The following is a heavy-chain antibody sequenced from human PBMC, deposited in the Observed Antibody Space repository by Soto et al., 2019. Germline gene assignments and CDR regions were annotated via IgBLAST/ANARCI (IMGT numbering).Heavy chain of an antibody. CDR2: ISYDGSNK. CDR1: GFTFSSYG. V-gene: IGHV3-30*18. Sequence: GGSLRLSCAASGFTFSSYGIHWVRQAPGKGLEWVALISYDGSNKYYADSVKGRFTISRDNSKNTLYLQMNSLRAEDTAMYYCAKHAPYPYETSAYYGPFDYWGQGTLVTVSS. CDR3: AKHAPYPYETSAYYGPFDY. D-gene: IGHD3-22*01. J-gene: IGHJ4*02.